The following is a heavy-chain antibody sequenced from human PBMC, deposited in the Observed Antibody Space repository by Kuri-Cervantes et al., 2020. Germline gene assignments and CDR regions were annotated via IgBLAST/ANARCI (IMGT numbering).Heavy chain of an antibody. CDR3: AKDVYSSGWYPSPVDY. Sequence: GESLKISCAASGLTFSGYGIHWVRQAPGKGLEWVAVIWYDGSNKYYADSVKGRFTISRDNSKNTLYLQMNSLRAEDTAVYYCAKDVYSSGWYPSPVDYWGQGTLVTVSS. V-gene: IGHV3-30*02. CDR2: IWYDGSNK. CDR1: GLTFSGYG. D-gene: IGHD6-19*01. J-gene: IGHJ4*02.